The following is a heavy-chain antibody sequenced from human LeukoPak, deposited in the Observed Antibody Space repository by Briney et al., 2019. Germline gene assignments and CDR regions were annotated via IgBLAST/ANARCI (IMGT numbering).Heavy chain of an antibody. V-gene: IGHV3-21*01. CDR3: ARAPRGSGWSHFFN. CDR2: ISSSSSYI. D-gene: IGHD6-19*01. CDR1: GFTFSKNW. Sequence: GGSLRLSCAASGFTFSKNWMNWVRQAPGKGLEWVSSISSSSSYISYADSVEGRFTISRDNAKNSLYLQMNSLRAEDTAVYYCARAPRGSGWSHFFNWGQGTLVTVSS. J-gene: IGHJ4*02.